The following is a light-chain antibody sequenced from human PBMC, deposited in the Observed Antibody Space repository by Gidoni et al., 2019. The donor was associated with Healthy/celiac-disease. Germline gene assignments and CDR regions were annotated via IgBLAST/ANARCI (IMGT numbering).Light chain of an antibody. J-gene: IGKJ1*01. CDR3: QKYGSSLWT. V-gene: IGKV3-20*01. Sequence: EIVLTQSPGTLSLSPGERATLSCRASQSVSSSYLAWYKQKPGQAPRLLIYGSSSRATGIPDRFSGSGSGTDFTLTISRLEPEDFAVYYCQKYGSSLWTFXQXTKVEIK. CDR1: QSVSSSY. CDR2: GSS.